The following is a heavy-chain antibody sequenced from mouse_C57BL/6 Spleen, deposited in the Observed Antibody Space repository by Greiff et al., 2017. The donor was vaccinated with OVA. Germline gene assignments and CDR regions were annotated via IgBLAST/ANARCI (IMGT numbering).Heavy chain of an antibody. J-gene: IGHJ3*01. CDR3: VRGGESYDYDWFAD. CDR1: GFTFNTYA. D-gene: IGHD2-4*01. Sequence: EVKLMESGGGLVQPKGSLKLSCAASGFTFNTYAMHWVRQAPGKGLEWVARIRRKSSNYATYYADSVKDRFTISRDDSQSMLYRQMNNLKTEDTAMYYGVRGGESYDYDWFADWGQGTLVTVAA. V-gene: IGHV10-3*01. CDR2: IRRKSSNYAT.